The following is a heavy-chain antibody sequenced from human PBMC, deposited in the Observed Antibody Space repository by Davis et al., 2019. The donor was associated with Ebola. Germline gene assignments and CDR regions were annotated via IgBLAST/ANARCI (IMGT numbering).Heavy chain of an antibody. CDR3: ASGYGDFLYYYGMDV. CDR1: GYTFTSYG. J-gene: IGHJ6*02. Sequence: ASVKVSCKASGYTFTSYGISWVRQAPGQGLEWMGWISAYNGNTNYAQKLQGRVTMTTDTSTSTAYMELRSLRSDDTAVYYCASGYGDFLYYYGMDVWGQGTTVTVSS. D-gene: IGHD4-17*01. V-gene: IGHV1-18*01. CDR2: ISAYNGNT.